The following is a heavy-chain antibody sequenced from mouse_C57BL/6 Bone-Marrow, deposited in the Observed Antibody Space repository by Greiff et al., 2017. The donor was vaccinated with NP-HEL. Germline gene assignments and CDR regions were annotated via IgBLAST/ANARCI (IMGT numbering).Heavy chain of an antibody. Sequence: VQLQQPGAELVRPGTSVKLSCKASGYTFTSYWMHWVKQRPGQGLEWIGVIDPSDSYTNYNQKFKGKATLTVDTSSSTAYMQLSSLTSEDSAVYYCARSDYYGSSYSRYWGQGTTLTVSS. CDR3: ARSDYYGSSYSRY. CDR2: IDPSDSYT. D-gene: IGHD1-1*01. CDR1: GYTFTSYW. J-gene: IGHJ2*01. V-gene: IGHV1-59*01.